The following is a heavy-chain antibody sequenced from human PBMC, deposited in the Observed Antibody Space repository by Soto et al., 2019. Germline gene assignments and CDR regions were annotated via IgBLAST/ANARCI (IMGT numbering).Heavy chain of an antibody. CDR3: GTRRRGSSLDY. J-gene: IGHJ4*02. CDR1: GFSLSTSGVG. D-gene: IGHD1-26*01. V-gene: IGHV2-5*02. Sequence: SGPTLVNPTQTLTLTCTFSGFSLSTSGVGVGWIRQPPGKALEWLALIYWDDDKRYSPSLKSRLTITKDTSKNQVVLTMTNMDPADTTAYYCGTRRRGSSLDYWGQGTLVTVSS. CDR2: IYWDDDK.